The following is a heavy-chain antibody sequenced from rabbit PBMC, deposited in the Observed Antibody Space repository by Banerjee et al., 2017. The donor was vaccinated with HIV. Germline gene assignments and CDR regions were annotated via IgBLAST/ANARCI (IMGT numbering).Heavy chain of an antibody. Sequence: PGKGLEWIACILISSGTTYYASWAKGRFTISKTSSTTVTLQMTSLTAADTATYFCAREFYGDYGYVDLWGPGTLVTVS. V-gene: IGHV1S40*01. J-gene: IGHJ4*01. CDR2: ILISSGTT. CDR3: AREFYGDYGYVDL. D-gene: IGHD2-1*01.